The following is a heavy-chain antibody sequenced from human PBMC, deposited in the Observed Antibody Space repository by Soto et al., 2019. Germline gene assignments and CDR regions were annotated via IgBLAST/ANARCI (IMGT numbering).Heavy chain of an antibody. CDR2: ISGSGGST. V-gene: IGHV3-23*01. Sequence: EVQLLESGGGLVQPGGSLRLSCAASGFTFSSYAMSWVRQAPGKGLEWVSAISGSGGSTYYADSVKGRFTISRDNSKNTLYLQMNGLRAEDTAVYYCAKGVWELYYFDYWGQGTLVTVSS. CDR1: GFTFSSYA. D-gene: IGHD1-26*01. CDR3: AKGVWELYYFDY. J-gene: IGHJ4*02.